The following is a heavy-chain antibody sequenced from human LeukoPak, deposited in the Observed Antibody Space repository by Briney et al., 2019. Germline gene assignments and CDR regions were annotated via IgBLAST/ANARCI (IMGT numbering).Heavy chain of an antibody. V-gene: IGHV4-38-2*01. CDR1: GYSISSGYY. CDR3: ARVAAVAGADY. D-gene: IGHD6-19*01. CDR2: IYHSGST. Sequence: SETLSLTCAVSGYSISSGYYWGWIRQPPGKGLEWIGSIYHSGSTYYNPSLKSRVTISVDTSKNQFSLKLSSVTAADTAVYYCARVAAVAGADYRGQGTLVTVSS. J-gene: IGHJ4*02.